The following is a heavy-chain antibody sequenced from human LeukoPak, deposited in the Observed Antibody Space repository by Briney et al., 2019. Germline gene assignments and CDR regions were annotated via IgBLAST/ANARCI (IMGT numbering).Heavy chain of an antibody. J-gene: IGHJ4*02. CDR3: ASSYDSSGYYVGLDY. D-gene: IGHD3-22*01. CDR2: IYPADSDT. CDR1: GYSFTTYC. V-gene: IGHV5-51*01. Sequence: GESLKMSCKGSGYSFTTYCIFWVRQMPGKGLELMGIIYPADSDTKYSPSFQGQVTISVDKSSNTAYLKWSSLQASDTAMYYCASSYDSSGYYVGLDYWGQGTLVTVSS.